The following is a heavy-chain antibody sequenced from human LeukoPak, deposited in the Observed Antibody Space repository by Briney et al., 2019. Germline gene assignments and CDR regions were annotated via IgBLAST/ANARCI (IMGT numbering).Heavy chain of an antibody. D-gene: IGHD4-11*01. Sequence: SETLSLTCTVSGGSISSYYWSWIRQPPGKGLEWIGYIYYSGSTNYNPSLKSRVTISVDTSKNRFSLKLSSVTAADTAVYYCARVVGYSNYAGWFDPWGQGTLVTVSS. CDR2: IYYSGST. V-gene: IGHV4-59*01. CDR1: GGSISSYY. CDR3: ARVVGYSNYAGWFDP. J-gene: IGHJ5*02.